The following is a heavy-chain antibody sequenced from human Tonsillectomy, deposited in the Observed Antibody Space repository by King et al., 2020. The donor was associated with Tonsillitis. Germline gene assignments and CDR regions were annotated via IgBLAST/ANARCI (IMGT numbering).Heavy chain of an antibody. CDR2: VSYDGGNK. J-gene: IGHJ6*02. CDR1: GFTFISYG. CDR3: ARDGRLLWCGELWGYYGMDV. D-gene: IGHD3-10*01. Sequence: VQLVESGGGVVQPGRSLRLSCAASGFTFISYGMHWVRQAPGKGLEWVAVVSYDGGNKYYADSVKGRFTISRDNSKNTVYLEMNSLRAEDTAVYYCARDGRLLWCGELWGYYGMDVWGQGTTVTVSS. V-gene: IGHV3-33*05.